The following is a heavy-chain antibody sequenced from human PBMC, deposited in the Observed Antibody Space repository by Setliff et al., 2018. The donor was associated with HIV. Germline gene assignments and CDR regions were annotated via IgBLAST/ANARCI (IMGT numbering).Heavy chain of an antibody. Sequence: PGESLKISCKAVGSTFSNYWITWVRQMPGKGLEWMGVIYPGESPPRYSQSFQGHVTISADKSISVAYLQWASLKASDSGIYYCAKHDAGEAPGITASLDSWGQGTLVTVSS. V-gene: IGHV5-51*01. CDR3: AKHDAGEAPGITASLDS. CDR1: GSTFSNYW. D-gene: IGHD6-25*01. J-gene: IGHJ5*01. CDR2: IYPGESPP.